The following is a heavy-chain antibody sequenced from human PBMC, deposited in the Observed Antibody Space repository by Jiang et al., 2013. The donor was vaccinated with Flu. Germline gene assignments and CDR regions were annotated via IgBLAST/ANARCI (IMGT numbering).Heavy chain of an antibody. CDR3: VRLGNPAVAAPVY. CDR2: IYSSGST. V-gene: IGHV4-59*08. CDR1: GDSMSSYF. Sequence: LLKPSETLSLTCSVSGDSMSSYFWSWIRQPPGKELEWIGYIYSSGSTNYNPSLKSRVTISIDTSKNQFSLKLSSVTAADTAVYYCVRLGNPAVAAPVYWGPGTLVTVSS. D-gene: IGHD2-2*01. J-gene: IGHJ4*02.